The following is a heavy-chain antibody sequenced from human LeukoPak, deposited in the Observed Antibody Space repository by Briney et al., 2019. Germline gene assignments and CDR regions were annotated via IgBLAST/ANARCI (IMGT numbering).Heavy chain of an antibody. V-gene: IGHV3-11*05. J-gene: IGHJ4*02. CDR2: IGSSSTYT. Sequence: GGSLRLSCAASGFTFSGFYMSWIRQAPGKGLDWVSCIGSSSTYTNYADSVKGRFTISRDNAKNSLYLQMDGLRAEDTAVYYCARDRGAVAATWFDYWGQGTLVTVSS. CDR1: GFTFSGFY. CDR3: ARDRGAVAATWFDY. D-gene: IGHD6-19*01.